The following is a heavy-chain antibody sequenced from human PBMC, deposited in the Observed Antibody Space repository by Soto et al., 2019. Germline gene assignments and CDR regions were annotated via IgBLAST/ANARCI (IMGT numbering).Heavy chain of an antibody. J-gene: IGHJ4*02. CDR2: FYVSGSS. CDR3: AVAPDY. CDR1: GDYIRTNHYY. Sequence: SETLSLTCTVSGDYIRTNHYYWGWIRQPPGKGLEWIGSFYVSGSSYYNPSLKSRVTISVDTSKKQFSLKLSSVTAADTAVYYCAVAPDYWGQGTLVTVS. V-gene: IGHV4-39*01. D-gene: IGHD5-12*01.